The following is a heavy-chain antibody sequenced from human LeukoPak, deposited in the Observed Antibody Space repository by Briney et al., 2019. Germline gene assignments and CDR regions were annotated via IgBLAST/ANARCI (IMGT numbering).Heavy chain of an antibody. CDR1: GGSISSYY. CDR2: IYTSGST. Sequence: PSETLPLTCTVSGGSISSYYWSWIRQPAGKGLEWIGRIYTSGSTNYNPSLKSRVTMSVDTSKNQFSLKLSSVTAADTAVYYCARVGSSSSYDYFDYWGQGTLVTVSS. J-gene: IGHJ4*02. V-gene: IGHV4-4*07. CDR3: ARVGSSSSYDYFDY. D-gene: IGHD6-6*01.